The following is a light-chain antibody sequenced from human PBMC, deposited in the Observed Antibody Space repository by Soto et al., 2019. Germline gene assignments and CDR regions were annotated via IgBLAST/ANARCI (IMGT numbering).Light chain of an antibody. CDR3: SSYTSGMTNV. J-gene: IGLJ1*01. V-gene: IGLV2-14*03. CDR2: DVG. CDR1: ISAVGGYNA. Sequence: LSPPASETVYPSLSTTTFSNKTISAVGGYNAVSWYQHHPGKAPKLILYDVGDRPSGVSYRFSGSKSGNTASLTISWLQAADEADYFCSSYTSGMTNVFGSGTKVTVL.